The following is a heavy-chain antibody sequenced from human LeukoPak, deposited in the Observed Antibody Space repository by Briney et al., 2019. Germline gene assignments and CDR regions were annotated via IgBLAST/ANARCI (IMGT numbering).Heavy chain of an antibody. CDR1: GGSISSGGYY. CDR2: IYYSGST. D-gene: IGHD5-24*01. J-gene: IGHJ4*02. CDR3: ARVDEMATIY. V-gene: IGHV4-31*03. Sequence: SQTLPLTCTVSGGSISSGGYYWSWIRQHPGKGLEWIGYIYYSGSTYYNPSLKSRVTISVDTSKNQFSLKLSSVTAADTAVYYCARVDEMATIYWGQGTLVTVSS.